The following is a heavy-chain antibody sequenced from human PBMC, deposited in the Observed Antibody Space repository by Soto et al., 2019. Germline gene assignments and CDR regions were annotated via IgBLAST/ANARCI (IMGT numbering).Heavy chain of an antibody. CDR1: GGSISSSNW. J-gene: IGHJ4*02. V-gene: IGHV4-4*02. CDR3: AREPFPDYYDSSGYHQGFDY. Sequence: SETLSLTCAVSGGSISSSNWWRWVRQPPGKGLEWIGEIYHSGSTNYNPSLKSRVTISVDKSKNQFSLKLSSVTAADTAVYYCAREPFPDYYDSSGYHQGFDYWGQGTLVTVSS. CDR2: IYHSGST. D-gene: IGHD3-22*01.